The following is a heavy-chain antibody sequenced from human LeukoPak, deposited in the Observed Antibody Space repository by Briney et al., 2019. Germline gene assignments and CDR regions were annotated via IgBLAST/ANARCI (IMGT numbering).Heavy chain of an antibody. D-gene: IGHD2-15*01. J-gene: IGHJ6*03. CDR3: ARDRVVRYCSSGSCYDYYYYMDV. CDR2: INPNSGGT. CDR1: GYTFTGYY. V-gene: IGHV1-2*02. Sequence: ASVKVSCKASGYTFTGYYMHWVRQAPGQGLEWMGWINPNSGGTNYAQKFQGRVTMTRDTSISTAYMELSRLRSDDTAVYYCARDRVVRYCSSGSCYDYYYYMDVWGKGTTVTVSS.